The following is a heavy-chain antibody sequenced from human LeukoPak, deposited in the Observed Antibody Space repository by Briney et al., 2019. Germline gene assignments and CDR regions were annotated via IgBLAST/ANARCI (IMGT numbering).Heavy chain of an antibody. CDR1: GYTFTSYY. V-gene: IGHV1-46*01. Sequence: ASVKVSCKASGYTFTSYYMHWVRQDPGQGLEWMGIINPSGGSTSYAQKFQGRVTMTRDMSTSTVYMELSSLRSEDTAVYYCARDREYYYDSSGPDAFDIWGQGTMVTVSS. J-gene: IGHJ3*02. CDR3: ARDREYYYDSSGPDAFDI. CDR2: INPSGGST. D-gene: IGHD3-22*01.